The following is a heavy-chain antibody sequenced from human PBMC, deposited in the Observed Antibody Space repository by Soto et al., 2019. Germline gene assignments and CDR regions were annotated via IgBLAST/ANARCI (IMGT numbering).Heavy chain of an antibody. Sequence: GGSLRLSCAASGFTFSTYSMHWVRQAPGKGLEWVAVISYNGDQKYYGDSVKGRFTISRDNSKNTLYLRMNSLTAEDTAVYFCAREERAAPVYYLDHWGPGTLVTVSS. CDR2: ISYNGDQK. CDR3: AREERAAPVYYLDH. J-gene: IGHJ4*02. V-gene: IGHV3-30-3*01. CDR1: GFTFSTYS. D-gene: IGHD6-13*01.